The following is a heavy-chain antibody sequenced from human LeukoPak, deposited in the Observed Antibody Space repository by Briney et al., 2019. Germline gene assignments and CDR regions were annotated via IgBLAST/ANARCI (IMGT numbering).Heavy chain of an antibody. V-gene: IGHV3-30*18. Sequence: PGGSLRLSCAASGFIFSDYYMSWIRQAPGKGLEWVAVISYDGSNKYYADSVKGRFTISRDNSKNTLYLQMNSLRAEDTAVYYCAKRGLDYWGQGTLVTVSS. CDR3: AKRGLDY. CDR2: ISYDGSNK. CDR1: GFIFSDYY. J-gene: IGHJ4*02. D-gene: IGHD2-15*01.